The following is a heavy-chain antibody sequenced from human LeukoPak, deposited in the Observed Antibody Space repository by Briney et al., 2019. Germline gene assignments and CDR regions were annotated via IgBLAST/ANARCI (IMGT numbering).Heavy chain of an antibody. J-gene: IGHJ6*02. D-gene: IGHD2-2*01. Sequence: GRSLRLSCAASGFTFSRYGMHWVRQAPGKGLEWVAVIWYDGSNKYYADSVKGRFTISRDNSKNTLYLQMNSLRAEDTAVYYCARFLVVPAAIYYYYYGMDVWGQGTTVTVSS. CDR3: ARFLVVPAAIYYYYYGMDV. CDR2: IWYDGSNK. V-gene: IGHV3-33*01. CDR1: GFTFSRYG.